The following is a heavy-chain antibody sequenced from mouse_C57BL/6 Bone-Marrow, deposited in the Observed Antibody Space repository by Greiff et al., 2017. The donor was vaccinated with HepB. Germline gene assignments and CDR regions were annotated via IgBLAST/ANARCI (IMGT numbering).Heavy chain of an antibody. J-gene: IGHJ3*01. Sequence: QVQLQQPGAELVKPGASVKLSCKASGYTFTSYWMHWVKQRPGRGLEWIGRIDPNSGGTKYNEKFKSKATMTVDKPSSTAYMQLRSRTSEDSAVYYCAREGAMVGGCADWGQGTLVTVSA. CDR3: AREGAMVGGCAD. V-gene: IGHV1-72*01. CDR1: GYTFTSYW. CDR2: IDPNSGGT. D-gene: IGHD2-1*01.